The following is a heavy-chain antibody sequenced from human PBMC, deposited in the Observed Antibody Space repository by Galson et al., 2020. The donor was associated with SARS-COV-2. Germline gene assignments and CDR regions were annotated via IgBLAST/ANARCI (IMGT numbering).Heavy chain of an antibody. J-gene: IGHJ4*02. CDR3: ARGGSGYYAPLDY. CDR1: GFTFSNYA. D-gene: IGHD3-22*01. V-gene: IGHV3-64*04. Sequence: GGSLRLSCLASGFTFSNYAMFWVRQAPGKGLEYVSVIKSSGGDTYYAESVKGRFVISRDNSRDTLFLQMNTLRAEDTAVYYCARGGSGYYAPLDYWGQGTLVTVSS. CDR2: IKSSGGDT.